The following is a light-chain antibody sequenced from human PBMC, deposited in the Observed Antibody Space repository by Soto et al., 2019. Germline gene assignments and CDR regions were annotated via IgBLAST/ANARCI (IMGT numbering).Light chain of an antibody. CDR2: GAS. J-gene: IGKJ1*01. CDR3: QHYDWSLTWT. Sequence: EVVLTQSPGTLSLSPGQRATLSCRASQPVSPSFLAWYQQKGGQAPRLLVYGASTRSTGVPDRFGGSGSGTDFTLTISELEPEDFAVYYCQHYDWSLTWTFGPGTKVEVK. CDR1: QPVSPSF. V-gene: IGKV3-20*01.